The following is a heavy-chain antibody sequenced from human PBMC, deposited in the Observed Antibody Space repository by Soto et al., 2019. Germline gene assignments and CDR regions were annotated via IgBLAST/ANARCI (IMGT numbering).Heavy chain of an antibody. CDR1: GGSISTSNW. D-gene: IGHD6-13*01. J-gene: IGHJ4*02. Sequence: QVQLQESGPGLVKPSGTLSLTCAVSGGSISTSNWWSWVRQPPGKGLEWIGEVYRTGSTNYNPSLESRLTISVEKSKNQFSLKLTSVTAADTAVYYCARARATIAAAAIFDCWGQGTLVTVSS. CDR3: ARARATIAAAAIFDC. V-gene: IGHV4-4*02. CDR2: VYRTGST.